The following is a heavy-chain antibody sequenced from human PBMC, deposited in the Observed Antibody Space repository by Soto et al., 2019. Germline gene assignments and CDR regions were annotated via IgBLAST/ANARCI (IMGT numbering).Heavy chain of an antibody. CDR1: GGSISSYY. D-gene: IGHD4-17*01. CDR2: IYYSGST. J-gene: IGHJ4*02. V-gene: IGHV4-59*08. CDR3: VRYGDYAGYFDY. Sequence: PSETLSLTCTVSGGSISSYYWSWIRQPPGKGLEWIGYIYYSGSTNYNPSLKSRVTISVDTSKNQFSLKLSSVTAADTAVYYCVRYGDYAGYFDYWGQGTLVTVSS.